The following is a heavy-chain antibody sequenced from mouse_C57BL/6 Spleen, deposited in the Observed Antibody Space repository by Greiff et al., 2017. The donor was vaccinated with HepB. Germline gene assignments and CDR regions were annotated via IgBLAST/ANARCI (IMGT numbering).Heavy chain of an antibody. D-gene: IGHD2-5*01. CDR2: IHPNSGST. CDR3: ARSEVTTFDY. CDR1: GYTFTSYW. J-gene: IGHJ2*01. V-gene: IGHV1-64*01. Sequence: QVHVKQPGAELVKPGASVKLSCKASGYTFTSYWMHWVKQRPGQGLEWIGMIHPNSGSTNYNEKFKSKATLTVDKSSSTAYMQLSSLTSEDSAVYYCARSEVTTFDYWGQGTTLTVSS.